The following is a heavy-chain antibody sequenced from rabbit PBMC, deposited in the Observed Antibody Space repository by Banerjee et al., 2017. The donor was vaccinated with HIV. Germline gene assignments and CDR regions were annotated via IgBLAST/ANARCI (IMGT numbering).Heavy chain of an antibody. D-gene: IGHD8-1*01. J-gene: IGHJ4*01. CDR3: ARDLGGSSDL. V-gene: IGHV1S45*01. CDR2: IYTTSGST. CDR1: GFSFSSSYS. Sequence: QEQLVESGGGLVQPGASLTLTCTASGFSFSSSYSMCWVRQAPGKGLEWIACIYTTSGSTWYASWAKGRFTISKTSSTTVTLQMTSLTVADTATYFCARDLGGSSDLWGQGTLVTVS.